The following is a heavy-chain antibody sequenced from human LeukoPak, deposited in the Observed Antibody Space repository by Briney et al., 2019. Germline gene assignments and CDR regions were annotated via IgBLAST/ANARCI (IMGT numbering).Heavy chain of an antibody. Sequence: GGSLRLSCAASGFTFSTYGMHWVRQAPGKGLEWVAFIRYDAINKYYADSVKGRFTISRDNSRNTLYLQMNSLRAEDTALYYCAKDGDTVSGTYYFDMDVWGKGTTATISS. J-gene: IGHJ6*03. V-gene: IGHV3-30*02. CDR2: IRYDAINK. CDR1: GFTFSTYG. CDR3: AKDGDTVSGTYYFDMDV. D-gene: IGHD1-26*01.